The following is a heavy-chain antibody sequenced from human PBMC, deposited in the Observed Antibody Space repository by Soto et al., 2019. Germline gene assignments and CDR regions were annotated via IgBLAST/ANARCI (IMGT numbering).Heavy chain of an antibody. V-gene: IGHV4-61*01. CDR2: ISYNGRT. D-gene: IGHD2-21*02. J-gene: IGHJ4*02. Sequence: ETLSLTCNVSAGSITGDSYYWTWIRQPPGKGLEWLGYISYNGRTNYNPSLKSRVTISVDTSRKQFFLRLTSVTAADTAIYYCARDPCGSDCYSGLDYWGQGSLVTVSS. CDR3: ARDPCGSDCYSGLDY. CDR1: AGSITGDSYY.